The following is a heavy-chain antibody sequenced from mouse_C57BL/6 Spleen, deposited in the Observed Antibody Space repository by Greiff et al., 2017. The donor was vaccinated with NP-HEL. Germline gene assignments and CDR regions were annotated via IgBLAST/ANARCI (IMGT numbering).Heavy chain of an antibody. CDR3: ARFRDSNYHYAMDY. CDR2: IDPSDSYT. J-gene: IGHJ4*01. V-gene: IGHV1-59*01. Sequence: QVQLQQPGAELVRPGTSVQLSCKASGYTFTSYWMHWVKQRPGQGLEWIGVIDPSDSYTNYNQKFKGKATLTVDTSSSTAYMQLSSLTSEDSAVYYCARFRDSNYHYAMDYWGQGTSVTVSS. D-gene: IGHD2-5*01. CDR1: GYTFTSYW.